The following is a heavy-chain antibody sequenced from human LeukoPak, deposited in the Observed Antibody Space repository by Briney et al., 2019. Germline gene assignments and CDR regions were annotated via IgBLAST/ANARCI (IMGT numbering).Heavy chain of an antibody. J-gene: IGHJ4*02. CDR1: GDSFSSANYY. Sequence: SETLSLTCTVSGDSFSSANYYWTWVRQPPGKGLEWFGYVYYDGSTYYHPSLQSRLAISVDTSKNQFSLNLTSVAAADTAVYYCVRGLTGYSYFFDYWGQGALVTVSS. CDR3: VRGLTGYSYFFDY. V-gene: IGHV4-30-4*08. D-gene: IGHD3-10*01. CDR2: VYYDGST.